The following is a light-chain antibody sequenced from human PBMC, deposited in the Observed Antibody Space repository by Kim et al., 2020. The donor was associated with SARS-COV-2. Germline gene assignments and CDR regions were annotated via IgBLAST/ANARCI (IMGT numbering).Light chain of an antibody. Sequence: PGERAPLSCRASQSVKSNLAWYHHKPGQAPRLLIYGASTRATGIPARFSGSGSGTEFTLTISSLQSEDFAVYYCQQYSDWPPGTFGPGTKVDIK. J-gene: IGKJ1*01. V-gene: IGKV3-15*01. CDR1: QSVKSN. CDR3: QQYSDWPPGT. CDR2: GAS.